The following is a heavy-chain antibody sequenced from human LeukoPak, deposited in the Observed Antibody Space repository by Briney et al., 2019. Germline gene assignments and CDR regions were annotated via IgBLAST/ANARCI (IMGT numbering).Heavy chain of an antibody. D-gene: IGHD3-22*01. J-gene: IGHJ5*02. CDR3: ARADSSGYYRNPNWFDP. V-gene: IGHV4-30-4*08. Sequence: IPSETLSLTCIVSGGSTSSGDYYWSWIRQSPEKGLEWIGYIFYSGSTHYNPSLQSRATISIDTSKNQFSLKLRSVTAADTAVYYCARADSSGYYRNPNWFDPWGQGTLVTVSS. CDR1: GGSTSSGDYY. CDR2: IFYSGST.